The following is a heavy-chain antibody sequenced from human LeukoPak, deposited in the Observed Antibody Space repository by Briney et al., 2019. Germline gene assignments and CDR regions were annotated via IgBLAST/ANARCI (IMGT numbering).Heavy chain of an antibody. J-gene: IGHJ6*03. CDR1: GYSFTGYY. V-gene: IGHV1-2*02. CDR2: INPNSGGT. Sequence: GSVKVSCKASGYSFTGYYMHWVRQAPGQGLEWMGWINPNSGGTNYAQKFQDRVTLTRDTSIRTAYMELSRLTSDDTAVYYCARDPMAATTRMSYSYYYMDVWGKGTTVTVSS. D-gene: IGHD1-1*01. CDR3: ARDPMAATTRMSYSYYYMDV.